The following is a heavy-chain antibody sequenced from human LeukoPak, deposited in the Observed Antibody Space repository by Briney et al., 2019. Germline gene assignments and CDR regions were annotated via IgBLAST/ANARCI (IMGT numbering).Heavy chain of an antibody. Sequence: ASVKVSCKASGYTFTVSDINWVRQATGQGLEWMGWMNPNSGNTGYAQKFQGRVTMTRNTSISTAYMELSSLRSEDTAVYYCARERGSDSGWYFRHFYYYGMDVWGQGTTVTVSS. CDR3: ARERGSDSGWYFRHFYYYGMDV. D-gene: IGHD6-19*01. V-gene: IGHV1-8*01. CDR2: MNPNSGNT. J-gene: IGHJ6*02. CDR1: GYTFTVSD.